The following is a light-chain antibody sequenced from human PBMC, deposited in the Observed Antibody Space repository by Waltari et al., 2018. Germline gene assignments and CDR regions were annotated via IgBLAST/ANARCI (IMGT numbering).Light chain of an antibody. CDR3: GTWDSSLSGAV. CDR2: ENR. Sequence: QSVLTQPPSVSAAPGQRVTISCSGGSSNIGNNYVSWYRQFPGTAPQLRIYENRERPAGIPGRFSGSKSGTSATLDITGLQAGDEADYYCGTWDSSLSGAVFGGGTHLTVL. V-gene: IGLV1-51*02. CDR1: SSNIGNNY. J-gene: IGLJ7*01.